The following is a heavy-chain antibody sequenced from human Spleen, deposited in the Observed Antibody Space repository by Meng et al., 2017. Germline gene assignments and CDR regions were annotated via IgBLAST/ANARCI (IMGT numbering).Heavy chain of an antibody. CDR2: INHSGST. CDR3: ARGMTTVTKRLDY. D-gene: IGHD4-17*01. J-gene: IGHJ4*02. V-gene: IGHV4-34*01. Sequence: GSLRLSCTVSGGSISSYYWSWIRQPPGKGLEWIGEINHSGSTNYNPSLKSRVTISVDTSKNQFSLKLSSVTAADTAVYYCARGMTTVTKRLDYWGQGTLVTVSS. CDR1: GGSISSYY.